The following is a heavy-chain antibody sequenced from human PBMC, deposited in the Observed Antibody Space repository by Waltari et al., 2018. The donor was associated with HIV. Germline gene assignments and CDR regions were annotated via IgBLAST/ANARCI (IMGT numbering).Heavy chain of an antibody. Sequence: QVQLVESGGGLVKPGGSLRLSCAASGFTFSDYYFIWVRQAPGKGLEWVSYISASGSSIFYADSVKGRFTISRDNAKNSLFLQMNSLTAEDTAVYYGARGGPDDGEPIDYWGQGTLVTVSS. V-gene: IGHV3-11*01. CDR3: ARGGPDDGEPIDY. J-gene: IGHJ4*02. D-gene: IGHD3-10*01. CDR1: GFTFSDYY. CDR2: ISASGSSI.